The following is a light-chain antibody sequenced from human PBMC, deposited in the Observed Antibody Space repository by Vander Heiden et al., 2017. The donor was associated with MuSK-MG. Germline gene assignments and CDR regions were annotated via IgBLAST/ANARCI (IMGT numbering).Light chain of an antibody. J-gene: IGLJ2*01. Sequence: QSALTQPPSASASLGESVTIPCTGTSSDVGGYIYVSWYQLHPGKAPNLIIFEINRRPSGVPERFSGSRSGNTASLTVSGLQAEDEADYLCSSCSGIKSVVFGGGTKLTVL. CDR2: EIN. CDR1: SSDVGGYIY. CDR3: SSCSGIKSVV. V-gene: IGLV2-8*01.